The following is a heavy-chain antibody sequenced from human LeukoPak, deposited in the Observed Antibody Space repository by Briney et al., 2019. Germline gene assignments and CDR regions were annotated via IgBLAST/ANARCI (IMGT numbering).Heavy chain of an antibody. CDR1: GGSISSYY. CDR2: IYYSGST. Sequence: SETLSLTCTVSGGSISSYYWSWIRQPPGKGLEWIGYIYYSGSTNYNPSLKSRVTISVDTSKNQFSLKLSSVTAADTAVYYCARAVCPYSSGCYVFDYWGQGTLVTVSS. D-gene: IGHD6-19*01. J-gene: IGHJ4*02. CDR3: ARAVCPYSSGCYVFDY. V-gene: IGHV4-59*01.